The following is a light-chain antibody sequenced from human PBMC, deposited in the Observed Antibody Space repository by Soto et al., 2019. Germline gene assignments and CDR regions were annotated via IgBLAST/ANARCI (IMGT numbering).Light chain of an antibody. J-gene: IGKJ4*01. CDR3: QQCNSFPLT. V-gene: IGKV1-12*01. CDR2: TAS. Sequence: DIQMTQSPSSVSASVGDRVTITCRASQDINIALAWFQQKPGEAPSLLIYTASSLHSGVPSRFSGSGSGTDFTLTISSLQPEDFATYYCQQCNSFPLTFGGGTKVEIK. CDR1: QDINIA.